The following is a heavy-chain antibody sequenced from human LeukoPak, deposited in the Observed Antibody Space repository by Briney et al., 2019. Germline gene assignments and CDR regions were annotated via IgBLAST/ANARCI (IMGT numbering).Heavy chain of an antibody. CDR1: GYSFSTYW. D-gene: IGHD5-24*01. V-gene: IGHV5-51*01. CDR2: MYPGDSDT. CDR3: ARRDGYNMGALDI. J-gene: IGHJ3*02. Sequence: GESLKISCRGSGYSFSTYWVGWVRQMPGQGLEWMGIMYPGDSDTRYSPSFQGQFTISADKSISTAYLQWSSLKASDTAIYYCARRDGYNMGALDIWGQGTMVTVSS.